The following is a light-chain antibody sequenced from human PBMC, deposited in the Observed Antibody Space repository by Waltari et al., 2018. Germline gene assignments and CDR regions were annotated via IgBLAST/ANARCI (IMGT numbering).Light chain of an antibody. V-gene: IGLV3-25*03. Sequence: YELTQTPSVSVSPGQTAKITCSGEALPKHYVYWYQKKPGQAPVLVILKDTERPAEVPERFSGSTSGTRVTSTISGAQAEDEADYYCQSVDSTGSYVVFGGGTKLTVL. J-gene: IGLJ2*01. CDR1: ALPKHY. CDR3: QSVDSTGSYVV. CDR2: KDT.